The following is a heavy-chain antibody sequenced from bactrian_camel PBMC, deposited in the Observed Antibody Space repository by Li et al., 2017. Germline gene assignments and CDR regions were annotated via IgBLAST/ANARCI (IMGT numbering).Heavy chain of an antibody. V-gene: IGHV3S29*01. Sequence: QLVESGGGLVQPGGSLRLSCAASGFTFRNYDMIWVRQALGKGLEWVSSTDTGGGTNYYVNSVKGRFTISRDNAKNTLFLQLNSLKTEDTGVYYCAIYDGSWFYEALGYWGQGTQVTVS. D-gene: IGHD6*01. CDR3: AIYDGSWFYEALGY. J-gene: IGHJ6*01. CDR1: GFTFRNYD. CDR2: TDTGGGTN.